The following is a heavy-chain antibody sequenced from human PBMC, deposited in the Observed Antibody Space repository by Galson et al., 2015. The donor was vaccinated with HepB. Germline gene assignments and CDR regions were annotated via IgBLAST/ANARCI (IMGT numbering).Heavy chain of an antibody. CDR2: ISSSGSTI. CDR3: ARGTRYSSSWWDY. J-gene: IGHJ4*02. V-gene: IGHV3-48*03. CDR1: GFTFSSYE. D-gene: IGHD6-13*01. Sequence: SLRLSCAASGFTFSSYEMNWVRQAPGKGLEWVSYISSSGSTIYYADSVKGRFTISRDNSKNTLYLQMNSLRAEDTAVYYCARGTRYSSSWWDYWGQGTLSPSPQ.